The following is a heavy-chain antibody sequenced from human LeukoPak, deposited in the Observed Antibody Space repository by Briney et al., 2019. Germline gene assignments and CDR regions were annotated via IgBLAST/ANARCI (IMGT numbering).Heavy chain of an antibody. V-gene: IGHV3-21*01. Sequence: GGSLRLSCAASGFIFSSNNMIWVRQAPGKGLEWVSSISSSSSYIYYADSVRGRFTVSRDNAKKSLYLQMNSLRAEDTAVYYCARPAYGDYYFDYWGQGTLVTVSS. CDR2: ISSSSSYI. D-gene: IGHD4-17*01. CDR3: ARPAYGDYYFDY. CDR1: GFIFSSNN. J-gene: IGHJ4*02.